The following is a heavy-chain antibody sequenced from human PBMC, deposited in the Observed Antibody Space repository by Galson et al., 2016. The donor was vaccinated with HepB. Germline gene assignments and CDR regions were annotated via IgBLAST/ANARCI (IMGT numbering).Heavy chain of an antibody. CDR3: GKHGGFDY. CDR2: IWFDGSNE. CDR1: EFTFSRYG. D-gene: IGHD3-16*01. Sequence: SLRLSCAASEFTFSRYGMHWVRQAPGKGLEWVAVIWFDGSNEYYADSVRGRFTISRDNSKNTLYLYMNSLSAGDTALYYCGKHGGFDYWGQGALVTVSS. V-gene: IGHV3-33*06. J-gene: IGHJ4*02.